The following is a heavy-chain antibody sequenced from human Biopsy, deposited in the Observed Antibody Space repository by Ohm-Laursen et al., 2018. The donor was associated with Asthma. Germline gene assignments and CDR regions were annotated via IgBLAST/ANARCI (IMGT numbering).Heavy chain of an antibody. CDR2: ISPIFGSS. J-gene: IGHJ6*02. V-gene: IGHV1-69*06. CDR3: ARPSPYRDILYYYYHMDV. D-gene: IGHD3-3*02. CDR1: GGMFGNYA. Sequence: SSVKVSCNASGGMFGNYAISWVRQAPGLGLEWMGGISPIFGSSNYAQRFQGRVTITADIFTRTVYMELSGLRFDDTAIYYCARPSPYRDILYYYYHMDVWGQGTTVIVSS.